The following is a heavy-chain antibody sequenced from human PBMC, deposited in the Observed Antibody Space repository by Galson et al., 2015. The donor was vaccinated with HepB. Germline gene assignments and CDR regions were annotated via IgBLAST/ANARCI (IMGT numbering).Heavy chain of an antibody. D-gene: IGHD6-19*01. J-gene: IGHJ4*02. CDR1: GFTVSSNY. Sequence: SLRLSCAASGFTVSSNYMSWVRQAPGKGLEWVSVIYSGGSTYYADSVKGRFTISRDNSKNTLYLQMNSLRAEDTAVYYCARSIAVAGGFDYWGQGTLVTVSS. CDR2: IYSGGST. CDR3: ARSIAVAGGFDY. V-gene: IGHV3-53*01.